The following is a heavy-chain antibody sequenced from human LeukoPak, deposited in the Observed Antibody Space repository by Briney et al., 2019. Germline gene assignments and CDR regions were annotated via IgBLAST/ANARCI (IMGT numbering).Heavy chain of an antibody. CDR2: IYYSGST. CDR3: ARVLIAMDAFDI. D-gene: IGHD3-16*01. Sequence: SETLSLTCTVSGGSISSSSYYWGWIRQPPGKGLEWIGSIYYSGSTYYNPSLKSRVTISVDTSKNQFSLKLSSVTAADTAVYYCARVLIAMDAFDIWGQGTMVTVSS. CDR1: GGSISSSSYY. J-gene: IGHJ3*02. V-gene: IGHV4-39*01.